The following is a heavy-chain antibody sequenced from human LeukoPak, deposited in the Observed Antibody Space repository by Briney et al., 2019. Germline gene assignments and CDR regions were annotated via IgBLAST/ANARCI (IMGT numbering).Heavy chain of an antibody. CDR3: ARGGLKGSSGPVYYFDY. D-gene: IGHD6-19*01. Sequence: GGSLRLSCAASGFTFSSSGMNWVRQAPGKGLEWVSYISSSSGTIYYADSAKGRFTISRDNAKNSLSLQMNSLRDEDTAVYYCARGGLKGSSGPVYYFDYWGQGTLVTVSS. CDR2: ISSSSGTI. CDR1: GFTFSSSG. V-gene: IGHV3-48*02. J-gene: IGHJ4*02.